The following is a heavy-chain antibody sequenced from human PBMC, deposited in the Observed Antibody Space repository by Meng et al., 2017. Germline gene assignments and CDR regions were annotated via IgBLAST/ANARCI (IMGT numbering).Heavy chain of an antibody. Sequence: ESLKISCTVSGGSISSSSYYWGWIRQPPGKGLEWIGSIYYSGSTYYNPSLKSRVTISVDTSKNQFSLKLSSVTAADTAVYYCAREMATITGWGQGTLVTVSS. CDR2: IYYSGST. CDR3: AREMATITG. D-gene: IGHD5-24*01. CDR1: GGSISSSSYY. J-gene: IGHJ4*02. V-gene: IGHV4-39*07.